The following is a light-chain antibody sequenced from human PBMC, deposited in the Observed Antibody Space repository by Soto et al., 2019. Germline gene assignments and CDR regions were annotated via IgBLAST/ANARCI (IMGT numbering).Light chain of an antibody. V-gene: IGLV2-14*01. Sequence: QSALTQPASVSGSPGQSITISCTGTSSDIGDSKYVSWYQQPPGKNPKLIIYDVNHRPSGVSNRFAGSKSGNTASLTSSGLQAEDEAGYYCSAYTTTRTLFGGGTKVTVL. CDR2: DVN. CDR1: SSDIGDSKY. CDR3: SAYTTTRTL. J-gene: IGLJ2*01.